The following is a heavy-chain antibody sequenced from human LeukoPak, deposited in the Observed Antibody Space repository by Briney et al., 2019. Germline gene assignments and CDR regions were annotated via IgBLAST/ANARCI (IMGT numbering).Heavy chain of an antibody. D-gene: IGHD4-17*01. Sequence: GASVKVSCKASGYTFTSYDINWVRQATGQGLEWMGWMNPNSGNTGYAQKFQGRVTMTRNTSISTAYMELSSLRSEDTAVYYCARDDISGYDYGDYARGYWGQGTLVTVSS. CDR2: MNPNSGNT. CDR1: GYTFTSYD. V-gene: IGHV1-8*01. J-gene: IGHJ4*02. CDR3: ARDDISGYDYGDYARGY.